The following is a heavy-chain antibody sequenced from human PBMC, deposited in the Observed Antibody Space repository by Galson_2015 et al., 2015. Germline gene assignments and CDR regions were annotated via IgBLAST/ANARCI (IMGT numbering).Heavy chain of an antibody. D-gene: IGHD3-10*01. CDR1: GFTFSNYW. V-gene: IGHV3-7*05. Sequence: SLRLSCAASGFTFSNYWMSWVRQAPGKGLEWVANVNPDGSEKYYVDSVKGRFSISRDNAKNSLYLQMNCLRGEDTAVYYCARYIYGSGTSFYWGQGTLVTVSS. CDR3: ARYIYGSGTSFY. CDR2: VNPDGSEK. J-gene: IGHJ4*02.